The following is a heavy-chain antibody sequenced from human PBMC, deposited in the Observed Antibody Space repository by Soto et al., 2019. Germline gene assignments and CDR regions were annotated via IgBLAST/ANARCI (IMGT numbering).Heavy chain of an antibody. CDR3: ASSNIAAAGFYYYGMDV. V-gene: IGHV4-39*07. CDR2: VYYSGST. J-gene: IGHJ6*02. Sequence: PSETLSLTSSVSGFPISSSSHYWGWIRQPPGKGLEWIASVYYSGSTNYNPSLKSRVTISVDTSKNQFSLKLSSVTAADTAVYYCASSNIAAAGFYYYGMDVWGRGTTVTVSS. D-gene: IGHD6-13*01. CDR1: GFPISSSSHY.